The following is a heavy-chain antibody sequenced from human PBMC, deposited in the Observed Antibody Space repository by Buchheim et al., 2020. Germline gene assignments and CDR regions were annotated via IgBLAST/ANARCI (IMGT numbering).Heavy chain of an antibody. CDR2: ISYDGSNK. J-gene: IGHJ6*02. V-gene: IGHV3-30*18. CDR3: AKGQSGERGIHSVWNYGMDV. Sequence: QVQLVESGGGVVQPGRSLRLSCAASGFTFSSYGMHWVRQAPGKGLEWVAVISYDGSNKYYADSVKGRFTISRDNSKNTLYLQMNSLRAEDTAVYYCAKGQSGERGIHSVWNYGMDVWGQGTT. D-gene: IGHD5-18*01. CDR1: GFTFSSYG.